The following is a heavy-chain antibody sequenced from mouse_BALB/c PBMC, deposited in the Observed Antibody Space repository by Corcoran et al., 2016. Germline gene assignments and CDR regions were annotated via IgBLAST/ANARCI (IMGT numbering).Heavy chain of an antibody. CDR1: GYTFTDYY. V-gene: IGHV1-84*02. J-gene: IGHJ1*01. D-gene: IGHD4-1*01. CDR2: IYPGSGNT. CDR3: ARNWDWFSDV. Sequence: QIQLQQSGPELVKPGASVKISCKASGYTFTDYYINWVKQKPGQGLEWIGWIYPGSGNTKYNEKFKGKATFTADTSSNTAYMQLSSLTSEDSAVYNCARNWDWFSDVWGAGTTVTVSS.